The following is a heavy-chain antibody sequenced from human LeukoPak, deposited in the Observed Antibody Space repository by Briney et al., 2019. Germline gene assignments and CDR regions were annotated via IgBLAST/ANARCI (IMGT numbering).Heavy chain of an antibody. CDR1: GYTFTSYG. J-gene: IGHJ5*02. D-gene: IGHD4-11*01. CDR3: ARVLGRRLHNWFDP. CDR2: ISAYNGNT. Sequence: ASVKVSRKASGYTFTSYGISWVRQAPGQGLEWMGWISAYNGNTNYAQKLQGRVTMTTDTSTSTAYMELRSLRSDDTAVYYCARVLGRRLHNWFDPWGQGTLVTVSS. V-gene: IGHV1-18*01.